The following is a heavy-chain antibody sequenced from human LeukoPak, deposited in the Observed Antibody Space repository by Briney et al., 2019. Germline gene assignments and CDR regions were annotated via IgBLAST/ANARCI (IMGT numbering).Heavy chain of an antibody. Sequence: PSETLSLTCTVSGGSISSYYWSWIRQPPGKGLEWIGYIYYSGSTNYNPSLKSRVTISVDTSKNQFSLKLSSVTAADTAVYYCARDHLVGGRKKNYYYYYGMDVWGQGTTVTVSS. CDR3: ARDHLVGGRKKNYYYYYGMDV. D-gene: IGHD2-2*01. CDR2: IYYSGST. V-gene: IGHV4-59*01. CDR1: GGSISSYY. J-gene: IGHJ6*02.